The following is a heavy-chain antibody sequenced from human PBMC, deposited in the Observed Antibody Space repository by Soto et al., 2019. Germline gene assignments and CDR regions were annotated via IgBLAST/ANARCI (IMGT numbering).Heavy chain of an antibody. CDR1: GFSFGDYY. Sequence: PGGSLRLSCAASGFSFGDYYINWVRQAPGKGLEWVGRTRNKANSYTTDYAAFVKGRFTISRDDSKNLIYLQMNSLKTEDTAVYYCAREGSSSGPDYEYWGQGT. V-gene: IGHV3-72*01. CDR3: AREGSSSGPDYEY. J-gene: IGHJ4*02. CDR2: TRNKANSYTT. D-gene: IGHD3-22*01.